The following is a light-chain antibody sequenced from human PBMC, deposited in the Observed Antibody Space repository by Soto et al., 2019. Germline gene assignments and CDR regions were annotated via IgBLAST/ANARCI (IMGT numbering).Light chain of an antibody. CDR3: SSYTSSSTLV. V-gene: IGLV2-14*03. J-gene: IGLJ1*01. CDR2: DVS. CDR1: SSDVGAYNF. Sequence: QSALTQPASVSGSRGQSITISCTGTSSDVGAYNFVSWYQQHPGKLPKLMIFDVSRRPSGVSDLFSGSKSGNTASLTLSGLHAEDEGYYYCSSYTSSSTLVFGSGTKLTVL.